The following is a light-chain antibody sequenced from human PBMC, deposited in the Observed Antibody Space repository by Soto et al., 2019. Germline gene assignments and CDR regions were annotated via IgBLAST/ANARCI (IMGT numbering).Light chain of an antibody. CDR3: QQRLHWPIT. Sequence: EIVLTQSPATLSLSPGDRVTLSCRASQTVGRYLSWYQHSSGQGPRLLVYDASNRTTGIPARLSGSASETDFTLTISSLEPEDFAGYYCQQRLHWPITFGQGTRLEI. J-gene: IGKJ5*01. CDR1: QTVGRY. CDR2: DAS. V-gene: IGKV3-11*01.